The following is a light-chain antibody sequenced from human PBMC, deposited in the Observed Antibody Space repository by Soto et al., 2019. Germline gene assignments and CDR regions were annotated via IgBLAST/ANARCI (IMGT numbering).Light chain of an antibody. J-gene: IGKJ1*01. Sequence: IVMTQSPDSLAVSLGERATINCKSSQSVLYSSNNKNYLAWYQQKPGQPPKLLIYWASTRESGVPDRFSGSGSGTNFTLNISSLQAEDVAVYYCQQYYSTPTWTFGQGTKVEIK. CDR3: QQYYSTPTWT. V-gene: IGKV4-1*01. CDR1: QSVLYSSNNKNY. CDR2: WAS.